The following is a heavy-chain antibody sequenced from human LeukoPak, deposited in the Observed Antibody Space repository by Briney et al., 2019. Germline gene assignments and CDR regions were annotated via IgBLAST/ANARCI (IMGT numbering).Heavy chain of an antibody. J-gene: IGHJ4*02. CDR3: ARALADGYKELGH. Sequence: ASVKVSCKASGYTFTTYGITWVRQAPGQGLEWMGWISAYNGNTNYAQKLQGRVTMTTDTSTSTAYMELRSLRSDDTAVYYCARALADGYKELGHWGQGTLVTVSS. V-gene: IGHV1-18*01. CDR2: ISAYNGNT. D-gene: IGHD5-24*01. CDR1: GYTFTTYG.